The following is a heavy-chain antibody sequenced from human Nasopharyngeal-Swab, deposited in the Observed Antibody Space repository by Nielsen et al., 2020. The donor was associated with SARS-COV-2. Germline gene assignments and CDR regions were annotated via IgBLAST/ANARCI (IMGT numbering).Heavy chain of an antibody. V-gene: IGHV4-31*03. D-gene: IGHD2-2*01. CDR1: GSSISSGGYY. J-gene: IGHJ6*02. Sequence: SETLSLTCTVSGSSISSGGYYWSWIRQHPGKGLEWIGYIYYSGSTYYNPSLKSRVTISVDTSKNQFSLKLSSVTAADTAVYYCAREVVPAAIPYYYYGMDVWGQGTTVTVSS. CDR3: AREVVPAAIPYYYYGMDV. CDR2: IYYSGST.